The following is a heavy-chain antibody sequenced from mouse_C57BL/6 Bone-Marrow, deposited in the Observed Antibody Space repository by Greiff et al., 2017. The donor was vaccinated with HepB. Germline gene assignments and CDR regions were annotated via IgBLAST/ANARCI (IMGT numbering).Heavy chain of an antibody. Sequence: EVQLQQSGAELVRPGASVKLSCTASGFNIKDYYMHWVKQRPEQGLEWIGRIDPEDGDTEYAPKFQGKATMTADKSSNTAYLQLSSLTSEDTAVYYCTTCPVTTEYYFDYWGQGTTLTVSS. V-gene: IGHV14-1*01. CDR1: GFNIKDYY. D-gene: IGHD1-1*01. J-gene: IGHJ2*01. CDR2: IDPEDGDT. CDR3: TTCPVTTEYYFDY.